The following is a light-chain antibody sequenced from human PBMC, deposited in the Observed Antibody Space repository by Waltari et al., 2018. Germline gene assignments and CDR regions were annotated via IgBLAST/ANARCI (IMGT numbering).Light chain of an antibody. CDR3: QQHNS. CDR2: KAS. J-gene: IGKJ4*01. Sequence: DFQMTQSPSTLSASVGDRVTITCRASQSVSTWLAWYQQKTGKAPKLLIYKASTLESGVPSRFSGSGSGTEFTLTISSLQPDDFATYYCQQHNSFGGGTKVEIK. CDR1: QSVSTW. V-gene: IGKV1-5*03.